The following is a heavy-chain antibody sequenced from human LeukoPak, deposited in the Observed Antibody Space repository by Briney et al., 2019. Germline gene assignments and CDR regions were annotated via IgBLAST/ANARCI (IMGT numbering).Heavy chain of an antibody. D-gene: IGHD3-22*01. Sequence: ASVKVSCKTSGGTFSSYFISWVRQAPGQGLEWMGGIIPIFDTANYAQKFQGRVTITADISTSTAYMELTSLISEDTAVYYCARVKSDYDSSGYYDYWGQGTLVTVSS. CDR2: IIPIFDTA. J-gene: IGHJ4*02. V-gene: IGHV1-69*06. CDR3: ARVKSDYDSSGYYDY. CDR1: GGTFSSYF.